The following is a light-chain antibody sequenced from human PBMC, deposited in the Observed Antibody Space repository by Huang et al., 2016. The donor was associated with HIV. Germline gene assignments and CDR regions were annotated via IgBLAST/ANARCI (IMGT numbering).Light chain of an antibody. J-gene: IGKJ2*01. Sequence: DIQMTQSPSSLSASVGDRVTITCRASERISGYVNWYQQKSGKAPELLIYAASSLQSGVPSRFRGSGSGTDFTLTICSLQPEDFATYYCQQSYDTPYTFGQGTRLEIK. CDR2: AAS. V-gene: IGKV1-39*01. CDR1: ERISGY. CDR3: QQSYDTPYT.